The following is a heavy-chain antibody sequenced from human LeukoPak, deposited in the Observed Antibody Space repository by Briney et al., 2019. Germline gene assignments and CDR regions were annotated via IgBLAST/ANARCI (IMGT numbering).Heavy chain of an antibody. CDR2: IYYSGST. CDR3: AGAEPRGIIWHPY. CDR1: VVSISSYY. Sequence: PSETLSLTCTVSVVSISSYYWTWIRQPPGKGLEWIGYIYYSGSTNYNPSLKSRVTISVDTSKNQFSLKLRPVTAADTAVYYCAGAEPRGIIWHPYWGQGTLVTVSS. V-gene: IGHV4-59*01. J-gene: IGHJ4*02.